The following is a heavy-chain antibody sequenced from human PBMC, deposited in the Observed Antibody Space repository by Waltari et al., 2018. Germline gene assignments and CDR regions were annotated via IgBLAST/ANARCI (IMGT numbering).Heavy chain of an antibody. CDR3: ARANPSGAFDI. J-gene: IGHJ3*02. CDR1: GFTFSSYW. CDR2: IKQDGSEE. Sequence: EVQLVESGGGLVQPGGSLRLSCAASGFTFSSYWMSWVRQAPGKGLDWVANIKQDGSEEYYVDSVKGRFTISRDNAKNSLYLQMNSLRAEDTAVYYCARANPSGAFDIWGQGTMVTVSS. D-gene: IGHD1-26*01. V-gene: IGHV3-7*04.